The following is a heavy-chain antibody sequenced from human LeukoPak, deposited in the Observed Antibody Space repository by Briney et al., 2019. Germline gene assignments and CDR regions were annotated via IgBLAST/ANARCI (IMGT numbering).Heavy chain of an antibody. D-gene: IGHD6-6*01. CDR2: ISSSSSYI. CDR1: GFTFSSRG. J-gene: IGHJ4*02. CDR3: ASFFKGSSSRVS. Sequence: GGSLRLSCAASGFTFSSRGMNWVRQAPGKGLEWVSSISSSSSYIYYADSVKGRFTISRDNAKNSLYLQMNSLRAEDTAVYHCASFFKGSSSRVSWGQGTLVTVSS. V-gene: IGHV3-21*01.